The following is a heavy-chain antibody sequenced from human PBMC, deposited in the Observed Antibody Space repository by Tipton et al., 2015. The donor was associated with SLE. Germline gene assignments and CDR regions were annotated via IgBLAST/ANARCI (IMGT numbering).Heavy chain of an antibody. CDR1: GGSISSGGYY. V-gene: IGHV4-31*03. CDR2: IYYSGST. Sequence: TLSLTCTVSGGSISSGGYYWSWIRQHPGKGLEWIGYIYYSGSTYYNPSLKSRVTISVDTSKNQFSLKLSSVTAADTAVYYCARECHGSSRGRDNWFDPWGQGTLVTVSS. CDR3: ARECHGSSRGRDNWFDP. D-gene: IGHD1-26*01. J-gene: IGHJ5*02.